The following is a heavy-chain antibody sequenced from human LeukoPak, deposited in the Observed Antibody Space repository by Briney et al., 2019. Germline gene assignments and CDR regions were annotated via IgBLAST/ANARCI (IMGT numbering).Heavy chain of an antibody. CDR1: GFIFSRYW. D-gene: IGHD3-16*01. CDR3: SREGYFWGIYSQMGWFDP. V-gene: IGHV3-74*01. J-gene: IGHJ5*02. CDR2: INSDGSRT. Sequence: GGPLRLSCAASGFIFSRYWMHWVRQAPGKGLVWVSQINSDGSRTTYADFVKGRVTMSRDNAKNTVYLQMNSLRVEDTAVYSFSREGYFWGIYSQMGWFDPWGQGTLVTVSS.